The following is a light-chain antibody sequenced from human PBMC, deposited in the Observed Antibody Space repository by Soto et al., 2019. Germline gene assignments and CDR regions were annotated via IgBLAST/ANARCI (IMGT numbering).Light chain of an antibody. Sequence: EIVLTQSPDTLSLSPGERATLSCRASQSVSSSSVAWYQQKPGQAPRLLIYGASRRATGIPDRFSGSASGTDFTLTISRLEPEDFAVYFCQQYGSSLITFGQGTRLEIK. CDR3: QQYGSSLIT. V-gene: IGKV3-20*01. CDR2: GAS. J-gene: IGKJ5*01. CDR1: QSVSSSS.